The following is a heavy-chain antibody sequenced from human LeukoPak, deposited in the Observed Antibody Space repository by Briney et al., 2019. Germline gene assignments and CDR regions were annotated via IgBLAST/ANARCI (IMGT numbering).Heavy chain of an antibody. Sequence: PSQTLSLTCTVSGGSISSGSYYWSWIRQPAGKGLEWIGRIYTSGSTNYNPSLKSRVTISVDTSKNQFSLKLRSVTAADTAVYYCARDLEGSGYPYYFDYWGQGTLVTVSS. CDR2: IYTSGST. D-gene: IGHD3-22*01. J-gene: IGHJ4*02. CDR1: GGSISSGSYY. V-gene: IGHV4-61*02. CDR3: ARDLEGSGYPYYFDY.